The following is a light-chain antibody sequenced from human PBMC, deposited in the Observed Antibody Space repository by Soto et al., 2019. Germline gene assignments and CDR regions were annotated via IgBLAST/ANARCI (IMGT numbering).Light chain of an antibody. CDR2: AAS. V-gene: IGKV1-9*01. J-gene: IGKJ1*01. Sequence: IPLTQSPSSLSASVGDRVTITCRASQAISSYLAWYQQKPGTAPKLLIYAASTLQSGVPSRFRGGGSGTDFTLTISSLQPEDFATHYCQQLNSYPRTFGQGTKVEIK. CDR1: QAISSY. CDR3: QQLNSYPRT.